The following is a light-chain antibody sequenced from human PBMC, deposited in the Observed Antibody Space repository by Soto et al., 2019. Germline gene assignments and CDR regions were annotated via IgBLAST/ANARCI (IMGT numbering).Light chain of an antibody. CDR3: QQYNNWPFS. CDR1: QGVTTN. J-gene: IGKJ5*01. V-gene: IGKV3-15*01. Sequence: EIVMTHCPTSLSLSPGDRATLSCRAGQGVTTNFAWYQQKSGQSPRLLIYDVSIRATGVPARFSGTGSETDFTLTISGLESEDSAIYFCQQYNNWPFSFGRGTRVEIK. CDR2: DVS.